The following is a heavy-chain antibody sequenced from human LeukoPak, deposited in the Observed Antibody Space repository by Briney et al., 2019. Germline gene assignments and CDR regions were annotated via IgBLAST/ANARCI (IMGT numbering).Heavy chain of an antibody. Sequence: GESLKISCKGSGYRFTNYWISWVRQMPGKGLEWMGRIDPSDSYTNYSPSFQGHVTISADKSIGTAYLQWSSLKASGTAMYYCARHDDSAMITPYHYWGQGTLVTVSS. CDR2: IDPSDSYT. V-gene: IGHV5-10-1*01. CDR1: GYRFTNYW. D-gene: IGHD5-18*01. J-gene: IGHJ4*02. CDR3: ARHDDSAMITPYHY.